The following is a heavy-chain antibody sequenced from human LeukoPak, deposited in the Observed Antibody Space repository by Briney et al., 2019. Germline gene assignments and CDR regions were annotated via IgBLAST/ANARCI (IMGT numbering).Heavy chain of an antibody. Sequence: GGSLRLSCAASGFTFSSYAMSWVRQAPGKGLEWVSAISGSGGNTYYADSVKGRFTISRDNSKNTLYLQMNSLRAEDTAVYYCAKDLGGYSYYYYYYMDVWGKGTTVTVSS. D-gene: IGHD5-18*01. CDR3: AKDLGGYSYYYYYYMDV. V-gene: IGHV3-23*01. J-gene: IGHJ6*03. CDR1: GFTFSSYA. CDR2: ISGSGGNT.